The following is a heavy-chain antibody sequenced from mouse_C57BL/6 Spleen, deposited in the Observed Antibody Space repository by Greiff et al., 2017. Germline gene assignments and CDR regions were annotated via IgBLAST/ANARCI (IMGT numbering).Heavy chain of an antibody. CDR2: ISSGSSTI. D-gene: IGHD1-1*01. J-gene: IGHJ2*01. CDR1: GFTFSDYG. V-gene: IGHV5-17*01. Sequence: EVMLVESGGGLVKPGGSLKLSCAASGFTFSDYGMHWVRQAPEKGLEWVAYISSGSSTIYYADTVKGRFTISRDNAKNTLFLQMTSLRSEDTAMYYCARNRDYGSSSYYFDYWGQGTTLTGSS. CDR3: ARNRDYGSSSYYFDY.